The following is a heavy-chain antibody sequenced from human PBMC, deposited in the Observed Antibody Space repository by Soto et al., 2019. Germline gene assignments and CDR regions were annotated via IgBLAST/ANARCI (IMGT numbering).Heavy chain of an antibody. J-gene: IGHJ4*02. CDR2: IFHDGTA. V-gene: IGHV4-4*02. D-gene: IGHD3-10*01. CDR3: ARLVYDTRLNYMYFDF. CDR1: VVSISSGNW. Sequence: PSETLSLTCSVSVVSISSGNWWTCVRQSPQRGLEYIGEIFHDGTANYYPSFERRVAISVDTSKNQFSLKLTSVTAADTAIYFCARLVYDTRLNYMYFDFWGQGTLVTAPQ.